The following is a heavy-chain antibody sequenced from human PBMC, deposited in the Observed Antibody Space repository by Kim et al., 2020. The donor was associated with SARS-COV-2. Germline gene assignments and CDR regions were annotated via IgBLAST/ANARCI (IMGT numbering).Heavy chain of an antibody. CDR2: IIPIVGAT. Sequence: ASVKVSCKASGYTFTSYSMHWVRQAPGQGLEWMGVIIPIVGATTYAQKFQGRVTMTADTSTSTAYMELSSLRSEDTAVYYCAGGCVSGIAGSLDYWGQGTLVTVSS. CDR3: AGGCVSGIAGSLDY. J-gene: IGHJ4*02. D-gene: IGHD6-13*01. V-gene: IGHV1-46*01. CDR1: GYTFTSYS.